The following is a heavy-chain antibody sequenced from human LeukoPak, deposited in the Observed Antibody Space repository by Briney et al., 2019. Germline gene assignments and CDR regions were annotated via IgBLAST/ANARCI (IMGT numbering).Heavy chain of an antibody. CDR3: ARDSPLGYYGSGSYYNPIDYYFDY. J-gene: IGHJ4*02. CDR1: GFTFSSYA. CDR2: ISYDGSNK. Sequence: GGSLRLSCAASGFTFSSYAMHWVRQAPGKGLEWVAVISYDGSNKYYADSVKGRFTISRDNSKNTLYPQMNSLRAEDTAVYYCARDSPLGYYGSGSYYNPIDYYFDYWGQGTLVTVSS. D-gene: IGHD3-10*01. V-gene: IGHV3-30*04.